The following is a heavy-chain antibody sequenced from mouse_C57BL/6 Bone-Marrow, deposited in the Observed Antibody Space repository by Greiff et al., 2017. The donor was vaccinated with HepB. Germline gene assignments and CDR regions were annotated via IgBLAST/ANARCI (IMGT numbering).Heavy chain of an antibody. J-gene: IGHJ3*01. D-gene: IGHD2-4*01. V-gene: IGHV5-17*01. CDR1: GFTFSDYG. Sequence: EVMLVESGGGLVKPGGSLKLSCAASGFTFSDYGMHWVRQAPEKGLEWVAYISSGSSTIYYADTVKGRFTISRDNAKNTLFLQMTSLRSEDTAMYYCARRLPFAYWGQGTLVTVSA. CDR3: ARRLPFAY. CDR2: ISSGSSTI.